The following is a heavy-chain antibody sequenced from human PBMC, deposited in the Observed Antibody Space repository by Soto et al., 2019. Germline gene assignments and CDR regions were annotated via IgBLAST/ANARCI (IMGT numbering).Heavy chain of an antibody. J-gene: IGHJ4*02. CDR3: ARERLGYCSGGSCYTFDY. Sequence: SETLSLTCTVSGGSISSYYWSWIRQPPGKGLEWIGYIYYSGSTNYNPSLKSRVTISVDTSKNQFSLKLSSVTAADTAVYYCARERLGYCSGGSCYTFDYWGQGTLVTVSS. CDR1: GGSISSYY. D-gene: IGHD2-15*01. CDR2: IYYSGST. V-gene: IGHV4-59*01.